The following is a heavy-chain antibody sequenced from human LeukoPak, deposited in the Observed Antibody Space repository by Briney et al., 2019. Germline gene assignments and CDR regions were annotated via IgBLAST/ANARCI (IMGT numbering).Heavy chain of an antibody. CDR2: ISAGGDKT. V-gene: IGHV3-23*01. CDR3: AKGNRALTAYYGMDV. D-gene: IGHD2-21*02. J-gene: IGHJ6*02. Sequence: GGSLRLSCAASGFTFSSHAMSWVRQAPGKGLEWVSTISAGGDKTYYANSVKGRFTVSRDNSKNTLDLQMNSLRAENSAVYYCAKGNRALTAYYGMDVWGQGTTVTVSS. CDR1: GFTFSSHA.